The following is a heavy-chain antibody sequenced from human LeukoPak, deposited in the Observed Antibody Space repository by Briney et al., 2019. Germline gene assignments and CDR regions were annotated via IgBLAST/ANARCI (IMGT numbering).Heavy chain of an antibody. V-gene: IGHV4-59*01. J-gene: IGHJ4*02. CDR2: IYYSGST. D-gene: IGHD6-13*01. CDR1: GGSISSYY. CDR3: ARERGPQQPYDY. Sequence: PSETLSLTCTVSGGSISSYYWSWIRQPPGKGLEWIGYIYYSGSTNYNPSLKSRVTISVDTSKNQFSLKPSSVTAADTAVYYCARERGPQQPYDYWGQGTLVTVSS.